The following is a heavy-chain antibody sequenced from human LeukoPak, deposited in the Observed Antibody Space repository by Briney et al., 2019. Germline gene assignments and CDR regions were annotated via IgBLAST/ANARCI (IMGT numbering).Heavy chain of an antibody. J-gene: IGHJ4*02. Sequence: GGSLRLSCAASGFIFTSHSMNWVRQAPGKGLEWVSFIDSSSSSIHYADSVRGRFTISRDNAKNLLYLQTNSLRAEDTAEYFCARGNGPGSFIIDYWGQGTLVAASS. V-gene: IGHV3-48*01. CDR2: IDSSSSSI. CDR3: ARGNGPGSFIIDY. D-gene: IGHD3-10*01. CDR1: GFIFTSHS.